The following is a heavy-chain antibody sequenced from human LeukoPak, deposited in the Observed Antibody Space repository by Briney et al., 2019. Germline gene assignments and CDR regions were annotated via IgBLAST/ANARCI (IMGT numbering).Heavy chain of an antibody. D-gene: IGHD3-10*01. CDR3: ARALWFGETRLAY. V-gene: IGHV4-4*02. J-gene: IGHJ4*02. CDR2: IYHSGST. Sequence: PSETLSLTCAVSGGSISSSNWWSWVRQPPGKGLEWIGEIYHSGSTNYNPSLKSRVNISVDKPKNQFSLKLSSVTAADTAVYYCARALWFGETRLAYWGQGPLVTVSS. CDR1: GGSISSSNW.